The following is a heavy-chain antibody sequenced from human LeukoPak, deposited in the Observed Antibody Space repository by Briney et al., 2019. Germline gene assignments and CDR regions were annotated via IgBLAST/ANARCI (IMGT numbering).Heavy chain of an antibody. CDR3: AHSHVLRYFDWSLDYFDY. D-gene: IGHD3-9*01. V-gene: IGHV2-5*02. J-gene: IGHJ4*02. CDR1: GFSLSTSGVG. CDR2: IYCDDDK. Sequence: SVPTLVNPTQTLTLTCTFSGFSLSTSGVGVGWIRQPPGKALEWLALIYCDDDKRYSPSLKSRLTITKEISKTQVVLTLTHIDPVDTATSYCAHSHVLRYFDWSLDYFDYWGQGTLVTVSS.